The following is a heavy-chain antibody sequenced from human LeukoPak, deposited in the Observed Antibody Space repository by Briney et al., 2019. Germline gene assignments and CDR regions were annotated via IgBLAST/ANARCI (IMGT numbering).Heavy chain of an antibody. D-gene: IGHD1-26*01. CDR2: IYSGGDT. CDR3: ARDRPSSGSSFDI. Sequence: PGGSLRLSCAVSGFTVSSNYMSWVRQAPGKGLEWVSVIYSGGDTYYADSVKGRFTISRDNSKNTLYLQMNSLRAEDTAVYYCARDRPSSGSSFDIWGQGTMVTVSS. CDR1: GFTVSSNY. J-gene: IGHJ3*02. V-gene: IGHV3-53*01.